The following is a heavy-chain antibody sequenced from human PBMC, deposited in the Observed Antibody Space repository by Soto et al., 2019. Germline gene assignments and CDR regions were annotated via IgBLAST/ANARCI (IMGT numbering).Heavy chain of an antibody. CDR2: IISSSSYI. D-gene: IGHD4-17*01. CDR1: GFTFSSYS. V-gene: IGHV3-21*01. CDR3: ARDLGAVTPLRGWYFDL. Sequence: EVQLVESGGGLVKPGGSLRLSGPASGFTFSSYSMNWVRQAPGKGLEWASSIISSSSYIYYADSLKGRFTISRDNAKNSLYLQMNSLRAEDTAVYYCARDLGAVTPLRGWYFDLWGRGTLVTVSS. J-gene: IGHJ2*01.